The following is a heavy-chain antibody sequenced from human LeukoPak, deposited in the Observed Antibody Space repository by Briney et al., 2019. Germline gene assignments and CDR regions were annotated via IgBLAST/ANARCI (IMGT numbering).Heavy chain of an antibody. CDR1: GGSISSYY. CDR2: IYYSGST. CDR3: ARRGNWNGNWFDP. Sequence: SETLSLTCTVSGGSISSYYWSWIRQPPGKGLEWIGFIYYSGSTNYNPSLKSRVIISLDTSKNQFSLKLSSVTAADTAVYYCARRGNWNGNWFDPWGQGTLVTVSS. D-gene: IGHD1-20*01. J-gene: IGHJ5*02. V-gene: IGHV4-59*01.